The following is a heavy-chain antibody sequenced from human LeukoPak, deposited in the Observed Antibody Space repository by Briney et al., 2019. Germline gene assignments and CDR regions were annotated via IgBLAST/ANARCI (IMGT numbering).Heavy chain of an antibody. CDR2: MSPDGSDT. CDR3: ARDMWGTFDY. CDR1: GFTFRDFW. D-gene: IGHD7-27*01. V-gene: IGHV3-74*03. Sequence: GGSLRLSCAASGFTFRDFWMHWVRQAPGKGPVWVSRMSPDGSDTKYADSVKGRLTISRDNAENTMYLQMSSLRAEDTAVYYCARDMWGTFDYWGQGALVTVSS. J-gene: IGHJ4*02.